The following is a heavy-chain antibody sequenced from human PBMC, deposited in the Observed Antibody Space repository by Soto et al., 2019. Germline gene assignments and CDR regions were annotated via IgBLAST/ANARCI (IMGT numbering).Heavy chain of an antibody. V-gene: IGHV1-18*01. D-gene: IGHD1-26*01. CDR3: ALRELLPLRDY. CDR2: ISDYNGNT. CDR1: GYTFTSYG. Sequence: QVQLVQSGAEVKKPGASVKVSCKASGYTFTSYGISWVRQAPGQGLEWMGWISDYNGNTNYAQKLQGRVTMTTDTTTSRAYMELSRLRAGETAVYYWALRELLPLRDYWGQGNLVTGFS. J-gene: IGHJ4*02.